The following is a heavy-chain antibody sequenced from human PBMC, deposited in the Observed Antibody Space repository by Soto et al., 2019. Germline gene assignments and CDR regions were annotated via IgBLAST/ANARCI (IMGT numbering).Heavy chain of an antibody. CDR1: GFTFSSYA. J-gene: IGHJ5*02. V-gene: IGHV3-30-3*01. D-gene: IGHD3-3*01. CDR3: ASLMGSTYYDFWSVYRNWFDP. Sequence: QVQLVESGGGVVQPGRSLRLSCAASGFTFSSYAMHWVRQAPGKGLEWVAVISYDGINKYYADSVKGRFTIARDNSKNTLYLQMNSLRTEDTAVYYCASLMGSTYYDFWSVYRNWFDPWGQGNLVTVSS. CDR2: ISYDGINK.